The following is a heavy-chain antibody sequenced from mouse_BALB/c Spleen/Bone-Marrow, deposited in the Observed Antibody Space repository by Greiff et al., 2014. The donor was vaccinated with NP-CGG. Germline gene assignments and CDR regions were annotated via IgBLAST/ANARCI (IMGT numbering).Heavy chain of an antibody. CDR3: ARLTPDYAMDY. CDR2: ISSGGSYT. CDR1: GFTFSNYG. J-gene: IGHJ4*01. V-gene: IGHV5-6*01. Sequence: EVMLVESGGDLVKPGGSLKLSCAASGFTFSNYGMSWVRQTPDKRLEWVATISSGGSYTYFPDNVKGRFTISRDNAKNTLYLQMNSLKSEDAAMYYCARLTPDYAMDYWGQGTSVTVSS. D-gene: IGHD1-3*01.